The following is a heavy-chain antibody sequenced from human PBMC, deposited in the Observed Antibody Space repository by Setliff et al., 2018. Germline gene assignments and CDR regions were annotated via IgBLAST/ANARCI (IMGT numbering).Heavy chain of an antibody. D-gene: IGHD3-3*01. J-gene: IGHJ4*02. V-gene: IGHV1-46*01. CDR3: ARENTAKNFWGEESDY. Sequence: GASVKVSCKASGYTFTTYYMHWVRQAPGQGLEWMGVINPGDVSKTYAQKFQGRVKMTRDTSTNTVYMQLNSLRFEDRAVYYCARENTAKNFWGEESDYWGQGTLVTVSS. CDR2: INPGDVSK. CDR1: GYTFTTYY.